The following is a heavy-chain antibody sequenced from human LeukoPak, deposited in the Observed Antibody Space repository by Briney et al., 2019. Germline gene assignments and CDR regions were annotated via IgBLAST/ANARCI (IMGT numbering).Heavy chain of an antibody. CDR1: GFTFSSYW. Sequence: GGSLRLSCAAFGFTFSSYWMSWVRQAPGKGLEWVANIKQDGSEKYYVDSVKGRFTISRDNAKNSLYLQMNSLRAEDTAVYYCARSRVQLWFAAFDIWGQGTMVTVSS. D-gene: IGHD5-18*01. CDR2: IKQDGSEK. V-gene: IGHV3-7*01. J-gene: IGHJ3*02. CDR3: ARSRVQLWFAAFDI.